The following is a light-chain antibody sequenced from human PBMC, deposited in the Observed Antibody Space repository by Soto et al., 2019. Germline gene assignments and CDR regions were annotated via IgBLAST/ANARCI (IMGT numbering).Light chain of an antibody. V-gene: IGLV2-14*02. CDR2: EVN. Sequence: QSALTQPASVSGSPGQSITISCTGTSGDVGNYNLVSWYQQHPGKAPRLMIYEVNKWPSGVSNRFSGSKSGNTASLTISGLQAEDEADYYCNSYTSSSTLNYVFGTGTKVTVL. CDR1: SGDVGNYNL. CDR3: NSYTSSSTLNYV. J-gene: IGLJ1*01.